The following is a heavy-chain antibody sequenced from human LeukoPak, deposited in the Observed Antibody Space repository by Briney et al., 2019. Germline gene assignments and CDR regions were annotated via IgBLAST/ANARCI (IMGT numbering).Heavy chain of an antibody. CDR1: GFTFSNYG. V-gene: IGHV3-64*02. J-gene: IGHJ4*02. D-gene: IGHD2-2*01. CDR2: ICSNGGST. CDR3: ASASTYCSSTGCPSGNY. Sequence: GGSLRLSCTASGFTFSNYGMHWVRQAPGKGLEYVSAICSNGGSTYYADSVKGRFTISRDNSKNTLYLQMGSLRAEDMAVYYCASASTYCSSTGCPSGNYWGQGTLVTVSS.